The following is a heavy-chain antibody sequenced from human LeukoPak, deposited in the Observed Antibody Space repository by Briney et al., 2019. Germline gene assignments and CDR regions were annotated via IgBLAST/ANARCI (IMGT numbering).Heavy chain of an antibody. Sequence: GGSLRLSCAASGFTFSSYSMNWVRQAPGKGLEWVSSISISSSYIYYADSVKGRFTISRDNAKNSLYLQMNSLRAEDTAVYYCARVLEMVRGVIIDYYYYYMDVWGKGTTVTVSS. CDR3: ARVLEMVRGVIIDYYYYYMDV. J-gene: IGHJ6*03. CDR1: GFTFSSYS. CDR2: ISISSSYI. V-gene: IGHV3-21*01. D-gene: IGHD3-10*01.